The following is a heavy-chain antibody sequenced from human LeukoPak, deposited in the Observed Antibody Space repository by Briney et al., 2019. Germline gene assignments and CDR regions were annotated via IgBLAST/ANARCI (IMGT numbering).Heavy chain of an antibody. D-gene: IGHD1-7*01. Sequence: SETPSLTCTVSGGSISSGSYYWSWIRQPAGKGLEWIGRIYTSGSTNYNPSLKSRVTISVDTSKNQFSLKLSSVTAADTAVYYCARTSNWNYGYWGQGTLVTVSS. CDR3: ARTSNWNYGY. J-gene: IGHJ4*02. CDR2: IYTSGST. CDR1: GGSISSGSYY. V-gene: IGHV4-61*02.